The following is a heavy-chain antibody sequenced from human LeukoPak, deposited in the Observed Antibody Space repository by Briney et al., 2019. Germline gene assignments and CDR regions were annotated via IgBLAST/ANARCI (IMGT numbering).Heavy chain of an antibody. J-gene: IGHJ4*02. Sequence: SETLSLTCTVSGGSISSSSYYWDWIRQPPGKGLEWIGNLYDSGSTHYNPSLRSRVTMSLDTSKNQFSLKLSSVTAADTAMYYCARGARDYDFDYWGQGTLVTVSS. V-gene: IGHV4-39*07. CDR1: GGSISSSSYY. D-gene: IGHD4-17*01. CDR3: ARGARDYDFDY. CDR2: LYDSGST.